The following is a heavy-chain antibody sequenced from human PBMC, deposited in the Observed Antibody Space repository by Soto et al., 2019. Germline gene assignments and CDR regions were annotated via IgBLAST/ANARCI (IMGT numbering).Heavy chain of an antibody. CDR2: IYYSGST. V-gene: IGHV4-59*08. CDR3: ARLVAMPRGGWFDP. D-gene: IGHD2-2*01. J-gene: IGHJ5*02. CDR1: GGSISSYY. Sequence: QVQLQESGPGLVKPSETLSLTCTVSGGSISSYYWSWIRQPPGKGLEWIGYIYYSGSTNYNPSLMRGVTIPVDTSKNQFSLKLSSVTAADTAVYYCARLVAMPRGGWFDPWGQGTLVTVSS.